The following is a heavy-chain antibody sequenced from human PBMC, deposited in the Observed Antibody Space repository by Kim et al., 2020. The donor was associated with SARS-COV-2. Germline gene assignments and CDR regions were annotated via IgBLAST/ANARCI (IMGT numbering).Heavy chain of an antibody. CDR3: ARRRRPQTMVRGVIISFHIDY. CDR2: INHSGST. J-gene: IGHJ4*02. Sequence: SETLSLTCAVYGGSFSGYYWSWIRQPPGKGLEWIGEINHSGSTNYNPSLKSRVTISVDTSKNQFSLKLSSVTAADTAVYYCARRRRPQTMVRGVIISFHIDYWGQGTLVTVSS. D-gene: IGHD3-10*01. CDR1: GGSFSGYY. V-gene: IGHV4-34*01.